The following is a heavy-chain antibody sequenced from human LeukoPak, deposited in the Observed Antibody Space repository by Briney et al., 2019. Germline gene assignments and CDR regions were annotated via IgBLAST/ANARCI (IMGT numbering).Heavy chain of an antibody. CDR1: GFTFSAYA. Sequence: KTGGSLRLSCEASGFTFSAYAMTWVRQAPGKWLEWVSYITSSSTIFYADSVKGRFTISRDNAKNSPYLQMNSLRGEDTAVYYCARGLYYDILTGSPYSYGMDVWGQGTTVTVSS. CDR3: ARGLYYDILTGSPYSYGMDV. CDR2: ITSSSTI. J-gene: IGHJ6*02. D-gene: IGHD3-9*01. V-gene: IGHV3-69-1*02.